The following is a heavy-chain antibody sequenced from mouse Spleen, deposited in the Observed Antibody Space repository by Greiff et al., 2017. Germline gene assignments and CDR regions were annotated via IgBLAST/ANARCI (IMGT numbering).Heavy chain of an antibody. CDR1: GYSITSGYY. Sequence: EVKLVESGPGLVKPSQSLSLTCSVTGYSITSGYYWNWIRQFPGNKLEWMGYISYDGSNNYNPSLKNRISITRDTSKNQFFLKLNSVTTEDTATYYCARALTGYAMDYWGQGTSVTVSS. CDR2: ISYDGSN. V-gene: IGHV3-6*02. D-gene: IGHD4-1*01. J-gene: IGHJ4*01. CDR3: ARALTGYAMDY.